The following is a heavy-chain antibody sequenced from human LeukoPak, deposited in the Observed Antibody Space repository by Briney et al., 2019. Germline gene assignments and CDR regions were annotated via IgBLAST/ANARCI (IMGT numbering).Heavy chain of an antibody. CDR2: IDPSDSYS. V-gene: IGHV5-10-1*01. CDR1: GYTFTNYW. D-gene: IGHD1-26*01. Sequence: TGESLKISCKGSGYTFTNYWISWVRQMPGKGLEWMGRIDPSDSYSNNSPSFQGHVTISADKSISTAYLQWSSLKASDTAMYYCARRIVGTTSAFDIWGQGTMVTVSS. CDR3: ARRIVGTTSAFDI. J-gene: IGHJ3*02.